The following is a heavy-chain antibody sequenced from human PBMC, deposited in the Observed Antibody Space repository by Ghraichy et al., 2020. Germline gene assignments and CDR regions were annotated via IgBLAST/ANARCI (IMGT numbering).Heavy chain of an antibody. CDR2: MNPNSGNT. D-gene: IGHD3-16*02. CDR3: ARVTFGGVIVPTYYYYGMDV. CDR1: GYTFTSYD. Sequence: ASVKVSCKASGYTFTSYDINWVRQATGQGLERMGWMNPNSGNTGYAQKFQGRVTMTRNTSISTAYMELSSLRSEDTAVYYCARVTFGGVIVPTYYYYGMDVWGQLTMVTVSS. J-gene: IGHJ6*02. V-gene: IGHV1-8*01.